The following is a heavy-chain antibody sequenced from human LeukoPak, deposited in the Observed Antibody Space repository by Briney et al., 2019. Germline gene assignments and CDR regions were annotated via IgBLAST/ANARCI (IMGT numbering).Heavy chain of an antibody. CDR2: ISSSGSTI. Sequence: GGSLRLSCAASGFTFSDYYMSWTRQAPGKGLEWVSYISSSGSTIYYADSVKGRFTISRDNAKNSLYLQMNSLRAEDTAVYYCARAGNPTVTTHPYYYYGMDVWGQGTTVTVSS. CDR3: ARAGNPTVTTHPYYYYGMDV. D-gene: IGHD4-17*01. CDR1: GFTFSDYY. J-gene: IGHJ6*02. V-gene: IGHV3-11*01.